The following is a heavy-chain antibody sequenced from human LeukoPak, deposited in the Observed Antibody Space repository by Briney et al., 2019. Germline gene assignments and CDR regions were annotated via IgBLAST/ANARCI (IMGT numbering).Heavy chain of an antibody. CDR3: ARRKGAYSYYYYYMDV. J-gene: IGHJ6*03. CDR2: IYYSGST. Sequence: SETLSLTCTVSGGSISSSSYYWGWIRQPPGKGLEWIGSIYYSGSTYYNPSLKSRVTISVDTSKNQFSLKLSSVTAADTAVYYCARRKGAYSYYYYYMDVWGKGTPVTVSS. CDR1: GGSISSSSYY. V-gene: IGHV4-39*01. D-gene: IGHD4/OR15-4a*01.